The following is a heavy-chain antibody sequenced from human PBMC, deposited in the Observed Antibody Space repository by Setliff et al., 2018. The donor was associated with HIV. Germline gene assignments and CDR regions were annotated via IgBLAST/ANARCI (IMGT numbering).Heavy chain of an antibody. D-gene: IGHD1-1*01. Sequence: GGSLRLSCAASGFTFTSYALSWVRQAPGKGLEWISSISGSGDDTYYADSVKGRFIISRDKSKNTVYLQMTSLRPDDTGVYYCASARIPTGGTSTSFDYWGQGTQVTVSS. CDR2: ISGSGDDT. J-gene: IGHJ4*02. CDR1: GFTFTSYA. CDR3: ASARIPTGGTSTSFDY. V-gene: IGHV3-23*01.